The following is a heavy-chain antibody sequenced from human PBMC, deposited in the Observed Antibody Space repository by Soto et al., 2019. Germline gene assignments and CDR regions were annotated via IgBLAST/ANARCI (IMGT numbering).Heavy chain of an antibody. Sequence: ASVKVSCKASGYTFTSYAMHWVRQAPEQRLEWMGWINAGNGNTKYSQKFQGRVTITRDTSASTAYMELSSLRSEDTAVYYCAREEGYCSGGSCSGIFDYWGQGTLVTVSS. V-gene: IGHV1-3*01. J-gene: IGHJ4*02. D-gene: IGHD2-15*01. CDR2: INAGNGNT. CDR3: AREEGYCSGGSCSGIFDY. CDR1: GYTFTSYA.